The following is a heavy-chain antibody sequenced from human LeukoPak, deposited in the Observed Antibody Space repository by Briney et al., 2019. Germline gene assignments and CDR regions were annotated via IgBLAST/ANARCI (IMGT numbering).Heavy chain of an antibody. J-gene: IGHJ4*02. CDR3: ARGWTYLDS. D-gene: IGHD3/OR15-3a*01. Sequence: GESLKISCKGSGYSFINYWIAWVRQMPGKGLEWMGIINPGDSDPRISPSFQGQVTISADKSISTAYLQWSSLKASDSAMYYCARGWTYLDSWGQGTLVTVSS. CDR1: GYSFINYW. CDR2: INPGDSDP. V-gene: IGHV5-51*01.